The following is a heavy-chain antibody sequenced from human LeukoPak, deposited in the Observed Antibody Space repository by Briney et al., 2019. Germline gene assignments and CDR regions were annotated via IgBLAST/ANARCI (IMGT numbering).Heavy chain of an antibody. V-gene: IGHV3-23*01. CDR3: AKDIVWFGELSTGIDY. Sequence: GGSLRLSCAASGFTFSSYAMSWVRQAPGKGLEWVSAISGSGGSTYYADSVKGRFTISRDNSKNTLYLQMNSLRAEDTAVYYCAKDIVWFGELSTGIDYWGQGTLVTVSS. J-gene: IGHJ4*02. CDR1: GFTFSSYA. D-gene: IGHD3-10*01. CDR2: ISGSGGST.